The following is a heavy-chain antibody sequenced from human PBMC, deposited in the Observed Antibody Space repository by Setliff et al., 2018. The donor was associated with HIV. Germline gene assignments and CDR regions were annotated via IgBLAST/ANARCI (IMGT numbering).Heavy chain of an antibody. V-gene: IGHV4-59*01. CDR3: AREGSGWDYYYYGMDV. CDR2: IYYSGST. J-gene: IGHJ6*02. Sequence: SETLSLTCTVSGGSISSYYWSWIRQPPGKGLEWIGYIYYSGSTNHNPSLKSRVTISVDTSKNQFSLKLSSVTAADTAVYYCAREGSGWDYYYYGMDVWGQGTTVTVSS. CDR1: GGSISSYY. D-gene: IGHD6-19*01.